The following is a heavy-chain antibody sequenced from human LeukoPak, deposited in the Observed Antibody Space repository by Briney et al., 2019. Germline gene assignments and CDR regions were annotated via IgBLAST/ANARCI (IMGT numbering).Heavy chain of an antibody. D-gene: IGHD3-10*01. V-gene: IGHV4-28*01. Sequence: PPETLSLTCAVSGYSITSSSWWGWIRQPPGKGLEWIGYIYHSGTTYYNPSLQSRVTMSVDTSKIQFSLKLSSVTAVDTAVYYCARKENVYYYFDYWGQGTLVTVSS. CDR1: GYSITSSSW. CDR3: ARKENVYYYFDY. CDR2: IYHSGTT. J-gene: IGHJ4*02.